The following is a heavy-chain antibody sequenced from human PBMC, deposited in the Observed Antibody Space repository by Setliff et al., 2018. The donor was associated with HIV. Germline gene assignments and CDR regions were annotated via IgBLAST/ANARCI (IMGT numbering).Heavy chain of an antibody. CDR2: MNGDGTT. V-gene: IGHV3-53*01. CDR1: GFTVNTNY. D-gene: IGHD2-2*02. Sequence: LRLSCAASGFTVNTNYMTWVRQAPGKGLEWVSVMNGDGTTYYADSVKGRFTISRDNSINIVYLHMNSLIAEDTAVYYCAKGVKYLGPWGQGTLVTVSS. CDR3: AKGVKYLGP. J-gene: IGHJ5*02.